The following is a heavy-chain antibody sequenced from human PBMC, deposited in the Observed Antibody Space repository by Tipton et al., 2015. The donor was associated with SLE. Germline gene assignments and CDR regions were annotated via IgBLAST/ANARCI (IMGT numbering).Heavy chain of an antibody. CDR3: ARDDGYSSSWRAEYFQH. CDR1: GFTFSSYS. D-gene: IGHD6-13*01. V-gene: IGHV3-48*01. Sequence: SLRLSCAASGFTFSSYSMNWVCQAPGKGLEWVSYISSSSSTIYYADSVKGRFTISRDNAKNSLYLQMNSLRAEDTAVYYCARDDGYSSSWRAEYFQHWGQGTLVTVSS. J-gene: IGHJ1*01. CDR2: ISSSSSTI.